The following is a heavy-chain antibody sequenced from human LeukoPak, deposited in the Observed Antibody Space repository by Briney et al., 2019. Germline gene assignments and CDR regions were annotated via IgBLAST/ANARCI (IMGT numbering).Heavy chain of an antibody. D-gene: IGHD6-13*01. CDR2: WYYNGDT. Sequence: PSETLSLTCSVSGGSISSYYWSWIRQPPGKGLEWIGYWYYNGDTNYNPSLKSRVIVSADTSKNQFSLKLSSVTAADTAVYYCASAGYSSSWYIGGPYNWFDPWGQGTLVTVSS. CDR3: ASAGYSSSWYIGGPYNWFDP. CDR1: GGSISSYY. V-gene: IGHV4-59*12. J-gene: IGHJ5*02.